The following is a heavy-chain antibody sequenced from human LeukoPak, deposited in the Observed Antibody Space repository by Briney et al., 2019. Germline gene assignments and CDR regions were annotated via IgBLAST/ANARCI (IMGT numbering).Heavy chain of an antibody. CDR1: GGSFSGYY. D-gene: IGHD3-10*01. Sequence: SETLSLTCAVYGGSFSGYYWSWIRQPPGKGLEWIGDINHSGSTNYNPSLKSRVTISVDTSKNQFSLKLSSVTAADTAVYYCARGFSRGLYYYYGMDVWGQGTTVTVSS. V-gene: IGHV4-34*01. CDR2: INHSGST. CDR3: ARGFSRGLYYYYGMDV. J-gene: IGHJ6*02.